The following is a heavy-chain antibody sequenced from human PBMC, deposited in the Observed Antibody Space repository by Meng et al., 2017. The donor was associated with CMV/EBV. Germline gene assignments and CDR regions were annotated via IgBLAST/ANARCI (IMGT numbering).Heavy chain of an antibody. J-gene: IGHJ4*02. CDR2: IIPIFGTA. V-gene: IGHV1-69*12. D-gene: IGHD5-12*01. CDR3: AREGALAYFDY. Sequence: QVQVVQSGVEGKKPGASVKVSGKAAGGTFSSYAISWVRQAPGQGLEWMRGIIPIFGTANYAQKFQGRVTITADESTSTAYMELSSLRSEDTAVYYCAREGALAYFDYWGQGTLVTVSS. CDR1: GGTFSSYA.